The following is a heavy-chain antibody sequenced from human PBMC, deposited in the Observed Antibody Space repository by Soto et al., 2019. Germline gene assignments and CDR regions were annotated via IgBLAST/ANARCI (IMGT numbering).Heavy chain of an antibody. V-gene: IGHV1-3*01. CDR3: VRRHVSATGIDWFDP. Sequence: GASVKVSCKASGYTFTSYGIHWVRQAPGQRLEWMGWINAANGDTKYSPKSQGRVTITRDTSASTVYMELSSLRSEDTAVYYCVRRHVSATGIDWFDPWGQGTRVTVS. CDR2: INAANGDT. CDR1: GYTFTSYG. J-gene: IGHJ5*02. D-gene: IGHD6-13*01.